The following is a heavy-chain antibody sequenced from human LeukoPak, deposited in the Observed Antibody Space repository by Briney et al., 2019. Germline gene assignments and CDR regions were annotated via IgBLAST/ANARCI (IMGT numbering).Heavy chain of an antibody. D-gene: IGHD1-26*01. J-gene: IGHJ4*02. Sequence: SETLSLTCTVSGGSISSYYWSWIRQPPGKGLEWIGYIYYSGSTNYNPSLKSQVTISVDTSKNQFSLKLSSVTAADTAVYYCARAPSGSQIDYWGQGTLVTVSS. CDR2: IYYSGST. CDR3: ARAPSGSQIDY. CDR1: GGSISSYY. V-gene: IGHV4-59*01.